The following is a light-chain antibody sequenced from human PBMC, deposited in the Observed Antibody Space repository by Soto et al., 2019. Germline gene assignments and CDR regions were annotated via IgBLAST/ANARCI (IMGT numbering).Light chain of an antibody. V-gene: IGKV3-20*01. J-gene: IGKJ5*01. CDR3: QLYGNSPPHT. CDR1: QSVSNSY. CDR2: GAS. Sequence: EIVLTQSPGTLSLSPGERATLSCRAGQSVSNSYLAWYQQKPGQAPRLLIFGASSRAAGIPDRFSGSGSGTDFTLTINRLEPEDFAVYYCQLYGNSPPHTFGQGTRLEI.